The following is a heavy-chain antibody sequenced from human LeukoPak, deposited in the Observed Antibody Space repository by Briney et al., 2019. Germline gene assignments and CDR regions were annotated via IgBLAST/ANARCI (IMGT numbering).Heavy chain of an antibody. CDR2: IYPGDSDT. CDR3: ASLQSGSHAGLDY. Sequence: GESLKISCKGSGYSFTSYWIGWVRQIPGKGLGWMGIIYPGDSDTSNRPSFQGQVPISADKSIRPAYRQWSSLKASDTAMYSCASLQSGSHAGLDYWGQGTLVTVSS. CDR1: GYSFTSYW. V-gene: IGHV5-51*01. D-gene: IGHD1-26*01. J-gene: IGHJ4*02.